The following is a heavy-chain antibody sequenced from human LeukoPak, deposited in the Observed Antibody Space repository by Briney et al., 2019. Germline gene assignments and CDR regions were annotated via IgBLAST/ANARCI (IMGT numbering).Heavy chain of an antibody. D-gene: IGHD6-19*01. CDR2: ISNSSSYI. Sequence: GGSLRLSCVASGFTFSSYSMNWVRQAPGKGLEWVSSISNSSSYIYYADSVRGRFTISRDNAKNSLYLQMNSLRAEDTALYYCAKDGPVAGPYYGMDVWGQGTTVTVSS. CDR3: AKDGPVAGPYYGMDV. J-gene: IGHJ6*02. CDR1: GFTFSSYS. V-gene: IGHV3-21*04.